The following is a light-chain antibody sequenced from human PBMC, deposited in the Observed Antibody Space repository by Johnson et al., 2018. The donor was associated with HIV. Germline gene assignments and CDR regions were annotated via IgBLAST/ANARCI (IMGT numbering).Light chain of an antibody. V-gene: IGLV1-51*01. CDR3: GTWDSSLSAYV. CDR1: SSNIGNNY. Sequence: QSVLTQPPSVSAAPGQKVTVSCSGSSSNIGNNYVSWYQQFPGTAPKLLIYDNNKRPSGIPDRFYGSKSGTSATLGITGLQTGDEADYYCGTWDSSLSAYVVGTGTKVTVL. J-gene: IGLJ1*01. CDR2: DNN.